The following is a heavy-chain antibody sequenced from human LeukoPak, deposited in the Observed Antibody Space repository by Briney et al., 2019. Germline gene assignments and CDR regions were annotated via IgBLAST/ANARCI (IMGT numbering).Heavy chain of an antibody. V-gene: IGHV4-38-2*02. Sequence: SETLSLTCTVSGYSISSGYYWGWIRQPPGKGLEWIGSVYHSGSTYYNPSLKSRVTISVDTSKNQFSLKLSSVTAADTAAYYCARVVPAATLIYYYYMDVWGKGTTVTVSS. CDR3: ARVVPAATLIYYYYMDV. CDR1: GYSISSGYY. CDR2: VYHSGST. J-gene: IGHJ6*03. D-gene: IGHD2-2*01.